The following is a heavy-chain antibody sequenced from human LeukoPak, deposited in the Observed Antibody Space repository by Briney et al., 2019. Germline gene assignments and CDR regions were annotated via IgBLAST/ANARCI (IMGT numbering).Heavy chain of an antibody. CDR3: AKQVGAKDYYYYYMDV. Sequence: GGSLRLSCAASGFTFSSYSMNWVRQAPGKGLEWVSSISSSSSYIYYADSVKGRFTISRDNAKNSLYLQMNSLRAEDTAVYYCAKQVGAKDYYYYYMDVWGKGTTVTVSS. CDR2: ISSSSSYI. D-gene: IGHD1-26*01. V-gene: IGHV3-21*01. CDR1: GFTFSSYS. J-gene: IGHJ6*03.